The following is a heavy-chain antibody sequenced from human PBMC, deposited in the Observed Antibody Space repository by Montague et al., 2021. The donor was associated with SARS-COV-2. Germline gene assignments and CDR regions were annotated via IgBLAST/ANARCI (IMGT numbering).Heavy chain of an antibody. Sequence: QSGAEVKKPGESLKISCEGSGYRFTSYWIGWVRQMPGKGLEWMGIIYPGDSDTRYSPSFQGQVTISVDKSISTAYLRWSSLKASDTAMYYCARLDGYNLRGFDYWGQGTLVSVSS. CDR1: GYRFTSYW. D-gene: IGHD5-24*01. J-gene: IGHJ4*02. V-gene: IGHV5-51*01. CDR3: ARLDGYNLRGFDY. CDR2: IYPGDSDT.